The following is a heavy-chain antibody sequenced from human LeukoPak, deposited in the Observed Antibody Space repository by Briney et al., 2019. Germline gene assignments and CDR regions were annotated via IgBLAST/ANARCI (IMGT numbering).Heavy chain of an antibody. CDR2: IYTSGST. CDR1: GGSISSYY. V-gene: IGHV4-4*09. D-gene: IGHD6-13*01. J-gene: IGHJ6*03. CDR3: ARLAAAGYYYYYYMDV. Sequence: SDTLSLTCTVSGGSISSYYWSWIRQPPGKGLEWIGYIYTSGSTNYNPSLKSRVTISVDTSKNQFSLKLSSVTAADTGVYYCARLAAAGYYYYYYMDVWGKGTTVTVSS.